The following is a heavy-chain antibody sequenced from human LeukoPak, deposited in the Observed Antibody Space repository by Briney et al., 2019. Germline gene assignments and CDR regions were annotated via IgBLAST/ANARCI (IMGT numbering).Heavy chain of an antibody. CDR2: IYNSGSST. Sequence: SGTLSLTCTVSGGSISIYYWNWIRQPPGKGLEWIGYIYNSGSSTIYNPSPKSRVTISVDTSKNQFSLRLSSVTAADTAVYFCVRDRELTYWGQGTLVTVSS. J-gene: IGHJ4*02. CDR3: VRDRELTY. D-gene: IGHD3-10*01. V-gene: IGHV4-59*01. CDR1: GGSISIYY.